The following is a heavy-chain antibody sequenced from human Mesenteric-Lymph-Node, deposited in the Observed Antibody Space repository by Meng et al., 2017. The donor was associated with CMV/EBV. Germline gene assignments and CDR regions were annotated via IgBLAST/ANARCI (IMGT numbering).Heavy chain of an antibody. J-gene: IGHJ3*02. CDR3: ASSSQLWLMDAFDI. CDR2: IYSGGST. D-gene: IGHD5-18*01. V-gene: IGHV3-53*01. Sequence: GGSLRLSCAASGFTVSSNYMSWVRQAPGKGLEWVSVIYSGGSTYYADSVKGRFTISRDNSKNTLYLQMNSLRAEDTAVYYCASSSQLWLMDAFDIWGQGTMVTVSS. CDR1: GFTVSSNY.